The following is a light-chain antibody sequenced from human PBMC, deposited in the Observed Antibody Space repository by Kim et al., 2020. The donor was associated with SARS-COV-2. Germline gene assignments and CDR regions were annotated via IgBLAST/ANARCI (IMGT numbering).Light chain of an antibody. CDR1: QTVDIY. CDR2: DAS. V-gene: IGKV3-11*01. CDR3: QYRSNWPT. Sequence: DIVLAQSPGTLSLSPGQRATLSCRASQTVDIYLAWYHQKPGQAPRLLIFDASKRATGVPARFSGSGSGTDFNITITSLEPEDFGVYYCQYRSNWPTFGQGTRLEIK. J-gene: IGKJ5*01.